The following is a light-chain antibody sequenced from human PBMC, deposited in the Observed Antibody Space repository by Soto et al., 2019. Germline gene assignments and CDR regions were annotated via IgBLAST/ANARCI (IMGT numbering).Light chain of an antibody. Sequence: DVQITQSPSSPSASMGERVPITCRPSQCIRHYLAGYQQKPGKLPKLLTYEASNLQSGVPSRFRGGGSGTEFTLTISSLQPEDVATYYCQNFDSAPQTFGQGTKLDIK. CDR1: QCIRHY. CDR2: EAS. V-gene: IGKV1-27*01. CDR3: QNFDSAPQT. J-gene: IGKJ1*01.